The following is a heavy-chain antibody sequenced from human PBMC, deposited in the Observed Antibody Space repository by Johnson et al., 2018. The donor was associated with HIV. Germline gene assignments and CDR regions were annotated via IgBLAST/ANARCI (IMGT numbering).Heavy chain of an antibody. V-gene: IGHV3-20*04. D-gene: IGHD6-19*01. CDR3: AKKQWPEDDAFDI. J-gene: IGHJ3*02. Sequence: EVQVLESGGGVVQPGRSLRLSCAASGFTFSSYAMSWVRQAPGKGLDWVSGINWNGGSTGFADTVKGRFIISRDNAENSLYLQMNSLRAEDTALYYCAKKQWPEDDAFDIWGQGTMVTVSS. CDR2: INWNGGST. CDR1: GFTFSSYA.